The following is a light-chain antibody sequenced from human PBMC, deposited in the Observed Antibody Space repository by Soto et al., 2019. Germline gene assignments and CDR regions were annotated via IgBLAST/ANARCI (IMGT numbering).Light chain of an antibody. CDR2: SAS. V-gene: IGKV1-27*01. CDR3: QNYDYGQHT. Sequence: DIQMTQSPSSLSASVGDRVTITCRASQNIDNYLAWYQQKPGRAPNLLIYSASTLQSGVPSRFSGSASGTDFTPTISSLQPEDVVTYYYQNYDYGQHTFGPGTTVDIK. J-gene: IGKJ3*01. CDR1: QNIDNY.